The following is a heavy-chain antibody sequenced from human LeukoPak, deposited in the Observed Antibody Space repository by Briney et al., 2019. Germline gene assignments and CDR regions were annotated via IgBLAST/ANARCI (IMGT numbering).Heavy chain of an antibody. V-gene: IGHV1-46*01. D-gene: IGHD4-23*01. Sequence: ASVKVSCKASGYTFTSYYMHWVRQAPGQGLEWMGIINPSGGSTSYAQKFQGRVTMTRDTSTSTVYMELSGLRSEDTAVYYCAGADYGGNSDYYYYGLDVWGQGTTVTVSS. CDR2: INPSGGST. CDR3: AGADYGGNSDYYYYGLDV. J-gene: IGHJ6*02. CDR1: GYTFTSYY.